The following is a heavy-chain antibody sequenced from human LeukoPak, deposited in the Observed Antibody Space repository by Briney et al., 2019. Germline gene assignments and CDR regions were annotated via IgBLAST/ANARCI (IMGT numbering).Heavy chain of an antibody. CDR1: GFTFNSW. CDR3: ARLFGEVTIYDY. D-gene: IGHD3-10*01. Sequence: PGGSLRLSCAASGFTFNSWMSWVRQTPGRGLEWVASINQHGSQIHYVDSVKGRFTISRDNAKNSLYLEMSSLRAEDTAEYYCARLFGEVTIYDYWGQGTLVTVSS. V-gene: IGHV3-7*01. CDR2: INQHGSQI. J-gene: IGHJ4*02.